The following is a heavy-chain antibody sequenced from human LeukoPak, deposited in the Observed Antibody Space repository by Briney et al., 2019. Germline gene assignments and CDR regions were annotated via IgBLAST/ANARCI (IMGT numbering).Heavy chain of an antibody. D-gene: IGHD3-22*01. CDR1: GGSTSSGSYY. J-gene: IGHJ4*02. CDR2: IYTSGST. CDR3: ASHDSSGYMPWIDY. Sequence: PSETLSLTCTVSGGSTSSGSYYWSWIRQPAGKGLEWIGRIYTSGSTNYNPPLKSRVTISVDTSKNQFSLKLSSVTAADTAVYYCASHDSSGYMPWIDYWGQGTLVTVSS. V-gene: IGHV4-61*02.